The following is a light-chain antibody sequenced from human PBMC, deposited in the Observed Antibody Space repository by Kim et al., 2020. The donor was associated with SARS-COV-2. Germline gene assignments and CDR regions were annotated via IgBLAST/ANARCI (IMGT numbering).Light chain of an antibody. CDR1: SSNIGNNY. V-gene: IGLV1-47*02. Sequence: ELTQPPSASGTPGQRVTISCSGSSSNIGNNYVYWYQHLPGSAPRLLIYADSQRPSGVPDRFSGSESGTSASLGISGLRSEDEASYYCTSWDDSLTGRVVFGGGTKLTVL. CDR2: ADS. J-gene: IGLJ2*01. CDR3: TSWDDSLTGRVV.